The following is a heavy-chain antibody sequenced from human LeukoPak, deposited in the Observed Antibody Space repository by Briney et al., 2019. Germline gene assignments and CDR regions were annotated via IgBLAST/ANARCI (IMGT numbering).Heavy chain of an antibody. D-gene: IGHD6-6*01. V-gene: IGHV4-4*09. CDR3: ARHTAKTYSSSSDWFDP. CDR1: GGSISGYY. CDR2: IYSSGTT. J-gene: IGHJ5*02. Sequence: SETLSLTCTVSGGSISGYYWSWIRQPPGKGLEWIGYIYSSGTTNYNPSLKSRVTISVDTSKNQFSLNLDSVTAADTAVYYCARHTAKTYSSSSDWFDPWGQGTLVTVSS.